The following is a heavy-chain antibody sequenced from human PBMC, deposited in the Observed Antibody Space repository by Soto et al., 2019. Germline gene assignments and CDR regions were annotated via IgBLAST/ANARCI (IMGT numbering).Heavy chain of an antibody. CDR1: GFTFSSYA. CDR3: AKAPYNWNFVFFS. CDR2: ISGSGGTT. Sequence: GGSLRLSCAASGFTFSSYAMSWVRQAPGKGLEWVSVISGSGGTTYYPDSVKGRFTISRDNSNNTLYLQMNSLRAEDTAVYYCAKAPYNWNFVFFSWGQGTLVTVSS. J-gene: IGHJ5*02. D-gene: IGHD1-7*01. V-gene: IGHV3-23*01.